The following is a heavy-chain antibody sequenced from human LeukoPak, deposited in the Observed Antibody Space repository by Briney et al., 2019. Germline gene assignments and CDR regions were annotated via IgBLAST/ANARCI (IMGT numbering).Heavy chain of an antibody. CDR2: ISWNSGSI. CDR3: AKDIFNVIARAAAGPFYYYYYMDV. V-gene: IGHV3-9*01. CDR1: GFTFDDYA. J-gene: IGHJ6*03. D-gene: IGHD6-13*01. Sequence: GRSLRLSCAASGFTFDDYAMHWVRQAPGKGLEWVSGISWNSGSIGYADSVKGRFTISRDNAKNSLYLQMNSLRAEDTALYYCAKDIFNVIARAAAGPFYYYYYMDVWGKGTTVTISS.